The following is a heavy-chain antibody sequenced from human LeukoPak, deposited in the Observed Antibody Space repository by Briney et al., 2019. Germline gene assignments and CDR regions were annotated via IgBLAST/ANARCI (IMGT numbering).Heavy chain of an antibody. CDR3: AKDNPIEEVPGLGPGQ. V-gene: IGHV3-30*02. J-gene: IGHJ4*02. CDR2: IRYDGSTK. Sequence: GGSLRLSCSASRFTFTSYGMHWVRQAPGKGLEWVAFIRYDGSTKLYADSVKGRFTISRDNSKNTLWLQMNSVRTEDTAVYYCAKDNPIEEVPGLGPGQWGQGTLVTVSS. D-gene: IGHD2-2*01. CDR1: RFTFTSYG.